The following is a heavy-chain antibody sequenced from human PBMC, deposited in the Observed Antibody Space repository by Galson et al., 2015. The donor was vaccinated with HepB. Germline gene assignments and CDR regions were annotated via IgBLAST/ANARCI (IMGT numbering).Heavy chain of an antibody. CDR1: GFTFDDYT. V-gene: IGHV3-43*01. J-gene: IGHJ6*02. CDR2: ISWDGGST. D-gene: IGHD6-13*01. Sequence: LRLSCAASGFTFDDYTMHWVRQAPGKGLEWVSLISWDGGSTYYADSVKGRFTISRDNSKNSLYLQMNSLRTEDTALYYCAKSQQSPGFYYGMDVWGQGTTVTVSS. CDR3: AKSQQSPGFYYGMDV.